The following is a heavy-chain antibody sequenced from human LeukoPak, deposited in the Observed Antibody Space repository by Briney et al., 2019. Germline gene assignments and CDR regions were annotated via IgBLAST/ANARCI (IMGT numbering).Heavy chain of an antibody. Sequence: SETLSLTCTVSGGSLKSYYWSWIRQPPGKGLEWIGYIYYSGSTNYNPSLKSRVTISVDTSKNQFSLKLSSVTAADTAVYCCARDSYGDYELDYWGQGTLVTVSS. J-gene: IGHJ4*02. CDR3: ARDSYGDYELDY. CDR2: IYYSGST. D-gene: IGHD4-17*01. CDR1: GGSLKSYY. V-gene: IGHV4-59*01.